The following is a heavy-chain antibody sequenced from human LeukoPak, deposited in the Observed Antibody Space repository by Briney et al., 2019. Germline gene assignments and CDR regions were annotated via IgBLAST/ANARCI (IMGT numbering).Heavy chain of an antibody. CDR3: ARDGYTTSSVFRD. CDR1: GYTFSNHW. J-gene: IGHJ4*02. Sequence: PGGSLRLSCAASGYTFSNHWMSRVRQAPGKGVERVAHIKQDGSEKNYADSVRGRFTISRNNAKNSLYLQMNSLRAEDTAVYYCARDGYTTSSVFRDWGQGTLVTVSS. CDR2: IKQDGSEK. D-gene: IGHD6-6*01. V-gene: IGHV3-7*01.